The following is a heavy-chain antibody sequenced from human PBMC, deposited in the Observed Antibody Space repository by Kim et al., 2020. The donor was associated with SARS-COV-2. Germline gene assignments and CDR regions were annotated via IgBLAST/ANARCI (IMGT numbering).Heavy chain of an antibody. D-gene: IGHD3-10*01. CDR3: ARRLANTSGWGSHYCDL. J-gene: IGHJ4*02. CDR1: GGSFSGYY. CDR2: INHSGRT. V-gene: IGHV4-34*01. Sequence: SETLSLTCAVYGGSFSGYYWSWIRQPPGKGLEWIGEINHSGRTNYNPSLKSRVTISVDTSKNQFSLKLTSVTAADTAVYYCARRLANTSGWGSHYCDLWGQGTLVTPSS.